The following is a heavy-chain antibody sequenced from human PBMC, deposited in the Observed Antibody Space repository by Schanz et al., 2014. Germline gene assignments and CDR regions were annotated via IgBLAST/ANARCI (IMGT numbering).Heavy chain of an antibody. CDR1: GYTFTDYS. CDR2: INPNSGGT. V-gene: IGHV1-2*02. J-gene: IGHJ4*02. CDR3: ALGTTARRDRSFHY. Sequence: QVQLVQSGAEVKKPGASVKVSCKASGYTFTDYSLHWVRQAPGQGLEWMGWINPNSGGTNYAQKFQGRVTMTRDTSINTAYVELSRLRSDDTAILCCALGTTARRDRSFHYWGQGTLVTVSS. D-gene: IGHD6-6*01.